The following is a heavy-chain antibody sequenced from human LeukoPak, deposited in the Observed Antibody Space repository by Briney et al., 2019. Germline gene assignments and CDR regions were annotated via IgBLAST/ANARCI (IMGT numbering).Heavy chain of an antibody. CDR2: IIPIFGTA. D-gene: IGHD3-22*01. V-gene: IGHV1-69*13. J-gene: IGHJ6*02. Sequence: SVKVSCKASGGTFSSYAISWVRQAPGQGLEWMGGIIPIFGTANYAQKFQGRVTITADESTSTAYMELSSLRSEDTAVYYCAKALPYYYDSSGYLYYYYGMDVWGQGTTVTVSS. CDR3: AKALPYYYDSSGYLYYYYGMDV. CDR1: GGTFSSYA.